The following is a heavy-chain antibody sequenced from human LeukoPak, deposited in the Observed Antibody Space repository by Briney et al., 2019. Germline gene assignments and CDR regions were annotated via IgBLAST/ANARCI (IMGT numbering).Heavy chain of an antibody. D-gene: IGHD2-2*01. Sequence: GGSLRLSCAASGITFSSYSMNWVRQAPGKGLEWVSYISSSSSTIYYADSVKGRFTTSRDNAKNSLYLQMNSLRDEDTAVYYCAREEVVPAAIFPPEFDYWGQGTLVTVSS. V-gene: IGHV3-48*02. CDR3: AREEVVPAAIFPPEFDY. CDR1: GITFSSYS. CDR2: ISSSSSTI. J-gene: IGHJ4*02.